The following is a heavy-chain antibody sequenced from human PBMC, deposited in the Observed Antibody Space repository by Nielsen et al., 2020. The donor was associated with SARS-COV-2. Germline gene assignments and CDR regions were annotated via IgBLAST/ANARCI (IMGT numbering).Heavy chain of an antibody. V-gene: IGHV4-34*01. J-gene: IGHJ4*02. CDR3: ARALGSGSPGGY. CDR1: GGSFSGYY. CDR2: INHSGST. Sequence: GSLRLSCAVYGGSFSGYYWSWIRQPPGKGLEWIGEINHSGSTNYNPSLKSRVTISVDTSKDQFSLKLSSVTAADTAVYYCARALGSGSPGGYWGQGTLVTVSS. D-gene: IGHD3-10*01.